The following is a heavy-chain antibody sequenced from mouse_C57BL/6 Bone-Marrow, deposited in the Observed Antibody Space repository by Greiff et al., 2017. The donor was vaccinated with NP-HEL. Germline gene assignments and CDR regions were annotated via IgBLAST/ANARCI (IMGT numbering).Heavy chain of an antibody. J-gene: IGHJ1*03. D-gene: IGHD1-1*01. V-gene: IGHV1-59*01. CDR2: IDPSDSYT. CDR3: ARPLYYGSSYWYFDV. Sequence: VQLQQPGAELVRPGTSVKLSCKASGYTFTSYWMHWVKQRPGQGLEWIGVIDPSDSYTNYNQKFKGKATLTVDTSSSTAYMQLSSLTSEDSAVYYCARPLYYGSSYWYFDVWGTGTTVTVSS. CDR1: GYTFTSYW.